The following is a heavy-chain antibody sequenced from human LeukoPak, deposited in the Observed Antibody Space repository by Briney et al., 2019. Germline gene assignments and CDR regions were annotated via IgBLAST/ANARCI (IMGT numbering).Heavy chain of an antibody. CDR2: IYYSGST. D-gene: IGHD3-10*01. Sequence: SETLSLTCTVSGGSISSNYWSWSRQPPGKGLEWIGYIYYSGSTNYNPSLKSRVTISVDTSKNQFSLKLTSVTAADTAVYYCARGGDAEGWGQGTLVTVSS. CDR1: GGSISSNY. J-gene: IGHJ4*02. V-gene: IGHV4-59*12. CDR3: ARGGDAEG.